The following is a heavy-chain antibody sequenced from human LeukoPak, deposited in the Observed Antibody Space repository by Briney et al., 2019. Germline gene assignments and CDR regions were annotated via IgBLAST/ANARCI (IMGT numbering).Heavy chain of an antibody. J-gene: IGHJ4*02. D-gene: IGHD1-7*01. V-gene: IGHV3-43D*03. CDR1: GFTIEDYA. Sequence: GGSLRLSCAASGFTIEDYAMHWVRQAPGKGLEWVSLISWDGDTTYYAESVEGRFTISKDNSKTSLYLQMNALRFEDSALYYCMARAARRGITPDYWGRGTLVTVSS. CDR2: ISWDGDTT. CDR3: MARAARRGITPDY.